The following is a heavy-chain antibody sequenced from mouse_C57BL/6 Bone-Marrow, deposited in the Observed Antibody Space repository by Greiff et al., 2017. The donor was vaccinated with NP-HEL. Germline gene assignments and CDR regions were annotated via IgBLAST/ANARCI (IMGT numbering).Heavy chain of an antibody. D-gene: IGHD1-1*01. CDR2: INPNNGGT. J-gene: IGHJ1*03. CDR3: ARGDSILLRYPWYFDV. CDR1: GYTFTDYY. Sequence: EVQLQQSGPELVKPGASVKISCKASGYTFTDYYMNWVKQSHGKSLEWIGDINPNNGGTSYNQKFKGKATLTVDKSSSTAYMELRSLTSEDSAVYYCARGDSILLRYPWYFDVWGTGTTVTVSS. V-gene: IGHV1-26*01.